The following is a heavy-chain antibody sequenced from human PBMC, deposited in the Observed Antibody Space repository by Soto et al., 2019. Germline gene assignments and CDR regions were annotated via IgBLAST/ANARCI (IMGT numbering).Heavy chain of an antibody. V-gene: IGHV4-59*01. CDR1: DDSMSSFY. CDR2: VHHSGST. J-gene: IGHJ4*02. CDR3: SRGVEQLGS. D-gene: IGHD6-13*01. Sequence: PSETRSLTCTVSDDSMSSFYWSCIRQPPGKGLEWIGYVHHSGSTNCNPSLKSRVTMSVDTSKNQFSLKLTSVTPADTALFYCSRGVEQLGSWGQGTLVTVSS.